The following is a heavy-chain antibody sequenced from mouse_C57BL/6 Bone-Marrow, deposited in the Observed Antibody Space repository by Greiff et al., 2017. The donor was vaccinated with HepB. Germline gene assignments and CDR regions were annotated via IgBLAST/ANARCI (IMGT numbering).Heavy chain of an antibody. V-gene: IGHV1-76*01. Sequence: VKLMESGAELVRPGASVKLSCKASGYTFTDYYINWVKQRPGQGLEWIARIYPGSGNTYYNEKFKGKATLTAEKSSSTAYMQLSSLTSEDSAVYFCARKGVDYYGSSYYWYFDVWGTGTTVTVSS. D-gene: IGHD1-1*01. J-gene: IGHJ1*03. CDR3: ARKGVDYYGSSYYWYFDV. CDR2: IYPGSGNT. CDR1: GYTFTDYY.